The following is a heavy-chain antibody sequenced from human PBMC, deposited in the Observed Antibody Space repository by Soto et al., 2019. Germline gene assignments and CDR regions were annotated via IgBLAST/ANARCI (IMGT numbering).Heavy chain of an antibody. V-gene: IGHV3-23*01. J-gene: IGHJ3*02. CDR3: AKDLGSYFGYDAFDI. CDR1: GFTFSDYY. D-gene: IGHD1-26*01. Sequence: GSLRLSCAVSGFTFSDYYMTWIRQAPGKGLEWVSAISGSGGSTYYADSVKGRFTISRDNSKNTLYLQMNSLRAEDTAVYYCAKDLGSYFGYDAFDIWGQGTMVTVSS. CDR2: ISGSGGST.